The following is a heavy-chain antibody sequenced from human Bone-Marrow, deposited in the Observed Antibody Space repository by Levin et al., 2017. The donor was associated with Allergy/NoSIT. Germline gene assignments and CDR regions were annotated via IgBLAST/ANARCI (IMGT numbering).Heavy chain of an antibody. CDR2: IYYSGST. D-gene: IGHD5-18*01. Sequence: LRLSCTVSGGSISSGGYYWSWIRQHPGKGLEWIGYIYYSGSTYYNPSLKSRVTISVDTSKNQFSLKLSSVTAADTAVYYCARVDTAMEAGSGFDPWGQGTLVTVSS. J-gene: IGHJ5*02. CDR3: ARVDTAMEAGSGFDP. V-gene: IGHV4-31*03. CDR1: GGSISSGGYY.